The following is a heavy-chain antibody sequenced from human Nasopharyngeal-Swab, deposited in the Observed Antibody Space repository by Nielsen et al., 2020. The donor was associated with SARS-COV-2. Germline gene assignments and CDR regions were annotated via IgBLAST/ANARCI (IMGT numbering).Heavy chain of an antibody. D-gene: IGHD4-11*01. CDR1: GFTFSNAG. V-gene: IGHV3-15*01. CDR2: IKSKTDGCTT. CDR3: TTQYDYSNVDY. Sequence: GESLKISCAASGFTFSNAGMSWVRQAPGKGLEWVGRIKSKTDGCTTDYAAPVKGRFTISRDDSKNTLYLQMNSLKTEDTAVYYCTTQYDYSNVDYWGQGTLVTVSS. J-gene: IGHJ4*02.